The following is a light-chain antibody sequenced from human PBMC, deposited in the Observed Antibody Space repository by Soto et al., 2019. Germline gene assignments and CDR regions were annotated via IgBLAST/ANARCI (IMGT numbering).Light chain of an antibody. CDR3: QQRSNWPRT. Sequence: EIVLTQSPATLSLSLGERVTLSCRASQSVSSYLAWYQQKPGQAPRLLISDASHRATGIPARFSGGGSGTDFTLTISSLEPEYFAVYYCQQRSNWPRTFGQGTKVEIK. CDR1: QSVSSY. J-gene: IGKJ1*01. V-gene: IGKV3-11*01. CDR2: DAS.